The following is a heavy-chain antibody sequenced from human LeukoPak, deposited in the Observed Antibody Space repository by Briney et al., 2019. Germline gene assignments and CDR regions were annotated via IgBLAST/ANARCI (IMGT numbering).Heavy chain of an antibody. Sequence: GGSLRLSCAASGFTFSSYAMTWVRQAPGKGLEWVSAISGSGGSTYYADSVKGRFTISRDNSKNTLYLQMNGLRAEDTAVYYCAKEYGSGSYYYDYWGQGTLVTVSS. CDR1: GFTFSSYA. D-gene: IGHD3-10*01. CDR3: AKEYGSGSYYYDY. CDR2: ISGSGGST. J-gene: IGHJ4*02. V-gene: IGHV3-23*01.